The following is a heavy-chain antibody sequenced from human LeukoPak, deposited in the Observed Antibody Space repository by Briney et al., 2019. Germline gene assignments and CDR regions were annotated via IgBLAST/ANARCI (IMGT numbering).Heavy chain of an antibody. CDR2: ISPSGGST. Sequence: PGASVKVSCKASGYTFTSYYMHWVRQAPGQGLEWMGIISPSGGSTNYAQKFQGRVTMTRDTSTSTVYMELTSLRSEDTAVYYCARGCGGDCYPNYGTYYFDYWGQGTLVTVSS. J-gene: IGHJ4*02. V-gene: IGHV1-46*01. CDR3: ARGCGGDCYPNYGTYYFDY. CDR1: GYTFTSYY. D-gene: IGHD2-21*02.